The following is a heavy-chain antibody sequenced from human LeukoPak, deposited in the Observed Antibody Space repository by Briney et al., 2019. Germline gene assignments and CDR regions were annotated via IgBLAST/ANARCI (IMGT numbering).Heavy chain of an antibody. CDR2: ISYDGSNK. CDR1: GFTFSSYG. D-gene: IGHD3-10*01. CDR3: AKSNGYGLVDI. Sequence: GGSLRLSCAASGFTFSSYGMHWVRQAPGKGLEWVAVISYDGSNKYYADSVKGRFTISRDNSKNTLYLQMNSLRAEDTAVYYCAKSNGYGLVDIWGQGTMVTVSS. J-gene: IGHJ3*02. V-gene: IGHV3-30*18.